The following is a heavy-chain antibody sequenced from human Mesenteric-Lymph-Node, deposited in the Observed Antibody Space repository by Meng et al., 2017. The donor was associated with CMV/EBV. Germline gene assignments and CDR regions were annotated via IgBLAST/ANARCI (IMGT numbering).Heavy chain of an antibody. Sequence: ASVKVSCKASGYTFTSLVISWVRQAPGQGLEWMGRINAYNGNTNCAQKLQGRVTMTTDTSTSTAYMELRSLTSDDTAVYYCARDRVSYSNSSVPVYWGQGTLVTVSS. V-gene: IGHV1-18*01. CDR2: INAYNGNT. CDR1: GYTFTSLV. J-gene: IGHJ4*02. CDR3: ARDRVSYSNSSVPVY. D-gene: IGHD6-6*01.